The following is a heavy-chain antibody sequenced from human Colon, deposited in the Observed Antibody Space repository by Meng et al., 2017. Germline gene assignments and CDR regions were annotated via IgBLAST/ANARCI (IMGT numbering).Heavy chain of an antibody. CDR2: LSYGGST. CDR3: AREWRHYYGAGSFDH. CDR1: GGFLNSDDFY. J-gene: IGHJ4*02. Sequence: QVQLQESGPGLVKPSQTASPTFTVSGGFLNSDDFYWSWIRQSPVGGLEWIGLLSYGGSTFYNPSLRSRVAISADTSKSQFSLYLRSVTAADTAVYYCAREWRHYYGAGSFDHWGQGALVTVSS. D-gene: IGHD3-10*01. V-gene: IGHV4-30-4*01.